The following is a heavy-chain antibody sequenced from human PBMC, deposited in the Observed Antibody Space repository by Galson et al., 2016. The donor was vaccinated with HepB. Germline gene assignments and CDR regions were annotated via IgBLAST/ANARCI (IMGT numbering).Heavy chain of an antibody. CDR1: GITLSAYW. Sequence: SLRLSCAGSGITLSAYWMNWVRQAPGKGLEWVANIEQDGSEIYYADSVKGRFTISRDNSKNTLYLQMNSLRAEDTAVYYCAKDQFAAAAGWDGIDYWGQGTLVTVSS. V-gene: IGHV3-7*01. D-gene: IGHD6-13*01. J-gene: IGHJ4*02. CDR2: IEQDGSEI. CDR3: AKDQFAAAAGWDGIDY.